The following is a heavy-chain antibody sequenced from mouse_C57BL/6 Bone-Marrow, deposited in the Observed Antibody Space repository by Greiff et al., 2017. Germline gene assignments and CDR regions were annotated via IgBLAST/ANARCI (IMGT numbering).Heavy chain of an antibody. V-gene: IGHV1-64*01. Sequence: QVQLQQPGAELVKPGASVQLSCKASGYTFTSSWMHWVKQRPGQGLEWIGMIHPNSGSTNYNEKFKSKATLTVDKSSSTAYMQLSSLTSEDSAVYYCARYDYDVAWFAYWGQGTLVTVSA. CDR2: IHPNSGST. CDR1: GYTFTSSW. J-gene: IGHJ3*01. D-gene: IGHD2-4*01. CDR3: ARYDYDVAWFAY.